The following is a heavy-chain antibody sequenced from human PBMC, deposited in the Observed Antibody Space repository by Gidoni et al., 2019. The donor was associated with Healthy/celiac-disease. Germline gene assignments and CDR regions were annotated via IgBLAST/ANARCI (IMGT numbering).Heavy chain of an antibody. CDR1: GSHFTGYY. J-gene: IGHJ6*02. Sequence: QVQLVQSGSDVKKPGDSVKVFCKASGSHFTGYYLHWVRQAPGQGLEWRGWINPNSGGTNYAQKFQGWVTMNRDTSISTAYMELSRLRSDDTTVYYCARDGRATAASGSYYNLEWNVWGQGTTVTVSS. V-gene: IGHV1-2*04. CDR2: INPNSGGT. CDR3: ARDGRATAASGSYYNLEWNV. D-gene: IGHD3-10*01.